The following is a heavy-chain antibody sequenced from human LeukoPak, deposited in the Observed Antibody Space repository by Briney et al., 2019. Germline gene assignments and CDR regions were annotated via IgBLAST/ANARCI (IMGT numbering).Heavy chain of an antibody. D-gene: IGHD6-6*01. Sequence: GGSLRLSCAASGFTFAGYAMSWVRQAPGKGLEWVSAISGSGGSTYYADSVKGRFTISRDNSKNTLYLQMNSLRAEDTAVYYCAKAGEYSPYYFDYWGQGTLVTVSS. J-gene: IGHJ4*02. CDR1: GFTFAGYA. V-gene: IGHV3-23*01. CDR2: ISGSGGST. CDR3: AKAGEYSPYYFDY.